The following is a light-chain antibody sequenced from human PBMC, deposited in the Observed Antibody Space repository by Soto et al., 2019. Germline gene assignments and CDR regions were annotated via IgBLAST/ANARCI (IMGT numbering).Light chain of an antibody. J-gene: IGLJ2*01. CDR1: SGHSSYI. V-gene: IGLV4-60*02. CDR2: VEGSGSY. Sequence: QAVVTQSSSASASLGSSVKFTCTLNSGHSSYIIAWHQQQPGRAPRYLMKVEGSGSYNKGSGVPDRFSGSSSGADRYLTISNLQFEDEADYYCETWDSNTRVFGGGTKLTVL. CDR3: ETWDSNTRV.